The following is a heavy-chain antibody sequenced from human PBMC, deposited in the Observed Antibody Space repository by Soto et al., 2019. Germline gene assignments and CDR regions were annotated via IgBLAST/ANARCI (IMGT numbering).Heavy chain of an antibody. CDR1: GFTFSSYS. CDR2: ISSSSSTI. J-gene: IGHJ6*03. Sequence: GGSLRLSCAASGFTFSSYSMNWVRQAPGKGLEWVSYISSSSSTIYYADSVKGRFTISRDNAKNSLYLQMNSLRAEDTAVYYCARDGGVGYCSGGSCHRYYYYYYMDVWGKGTTVTVSS. V-gene: IGHV3-48*01. D-gene: IGHD2-15*01. CDR3: ARDGGVGYCSGGSCHRYYYYYYMDV.